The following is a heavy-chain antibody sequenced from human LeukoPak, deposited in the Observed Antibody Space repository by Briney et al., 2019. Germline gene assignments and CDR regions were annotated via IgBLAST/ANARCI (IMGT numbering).Heavy chain of an antibody. CDR3: ARVFTMVREVRREADAFDV. D-gene: IGHD3-10*01. CDR2: IYYSGST. J-gene: IGHJ3*01. CDR1: GGSISSGGYY. Sequence: SEALSLTCTVSGGSISSGGYYWSWIRQHPGTGLEWIGYIYYSGSTYYNPSLKSRVTISLDTSENQFSLNLSSVTAADTAVYYCARVFTMVREVRREADAFDVWGQGTMVTVSS. V-gene: IGHV4-31*03.